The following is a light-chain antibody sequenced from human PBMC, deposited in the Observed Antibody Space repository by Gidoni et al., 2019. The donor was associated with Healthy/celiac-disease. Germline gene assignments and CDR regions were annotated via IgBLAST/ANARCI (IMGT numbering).Light chain of an antibody. J-gene: IGKJ1*01. CDR3: MQAQQTPWT. CDR1: QSLLHSNGYNS. Sequence: IVMTQSPLSLPVTPGEPASISCRSSQSLLHSNGYNSLDWYLQKPGQSPQLLIYLGSNRASGVPDRFSGSGSGTDFTLKISRGEAEDVGVYYCMQAQQTPWTFGQXTKVEIK. V-gene: IGKV2-28*01. CDR2: LGS.